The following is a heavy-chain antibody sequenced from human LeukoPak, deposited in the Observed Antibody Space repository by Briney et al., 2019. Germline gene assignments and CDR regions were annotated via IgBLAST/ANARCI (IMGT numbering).Heavy chain of an antibody. D-gene: IGHD3-3*01. CDR2: ISGSGGST. Sequence: GGSMRLSCAASGFTFSSYAMSWVRQAPGKGLEWVSAISGSGGSTYYADSVKGRFTISRDNSKNTLYLQMNSLRAEDTAVYYCAKDIFGQIDAFDIWGQGTMVTVSS. V-gene: IGHV3-23*01. CDR3: AKDIFGQIDAFDI. CDR1: GFTFSSYA. J-gene: IGHJ3*02.